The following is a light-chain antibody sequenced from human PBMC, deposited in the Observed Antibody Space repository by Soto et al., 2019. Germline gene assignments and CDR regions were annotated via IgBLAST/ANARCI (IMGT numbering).Light chain of an antibody. CDR1: QSLLHSSGYNY. Sequence: EIVMPQSPLSLPVTPGEPASISCRSSQSLLHSSGYNYLHWYLQKPGQSPQLLIYLVSTRASGVTDRFSGSGSGIDFTLKISRVEAEDVGVYYCRQDLQSPYTFGQGTKLQIK. J-gene: IGKJ2*01. CDR3: RQDLQSPYT. V-gene: IGKV2-28*01. CDR2: LVS.